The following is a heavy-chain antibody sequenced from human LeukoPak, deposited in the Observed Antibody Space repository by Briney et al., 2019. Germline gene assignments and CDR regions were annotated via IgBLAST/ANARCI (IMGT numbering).Heavy chain of an antibody. V-gene: IGHV1-24*01. CDR3: ATNVRAGRFSRAFDY. Sequence: ASVSVSCKVSGYTLTELSMHWVRQAPGKGLEGMGGFYPEDGETIYAQNFHGRVTMTEDTSTDTAYMELSSPTSEDTAVYYCATNVRAGRFSRAFDYWGQGTLVTVSS. J-gene: IGHJ4*02. D-gene: IGHD6-13*01. CDR1: GYTLTELS. CDR2: FYPEDGET.